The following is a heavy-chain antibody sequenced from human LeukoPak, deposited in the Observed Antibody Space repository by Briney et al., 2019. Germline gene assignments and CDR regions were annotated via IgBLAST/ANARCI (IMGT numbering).Heavy chain of an antibody. Sequence: KTSDSLSLARAVYGPSFSGYYWSCIRQPPGKWLEWIGEINHSGSTNYNPSLKSRVTISVDTSKNQFSLKLSSVTAADTAVYYCARAGYYYYYMDVWGKGNTVTVSS. V-gene: IGHV4-34*01. CDR3: ARAGYYYYYMDV. J-gene: IGHJ6*03. CDR2: INHSGST. CDR1: GPSFSGYY.